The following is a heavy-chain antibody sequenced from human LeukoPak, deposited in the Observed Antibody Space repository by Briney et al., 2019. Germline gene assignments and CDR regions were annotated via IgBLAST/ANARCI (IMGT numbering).Heavy chain of an antibody. CDR2: ISSSGTAI. Sequence: GGSLRLSCAASGFTFSTYSMNWVRQAPGKGLEWVSYISSSGTAIYYADSVKGRFTISRDNAKNSLYLQMNSLRAEDTAVYYCARGDSYGYYWGQGTLVTVSS. V-gene: IGHV3-48*04. CDR1: GFTFSTYS. D-gene: IGHD5-18*01. J-gene: IGHJ4*02. CDR3: ARGDSYGYY.